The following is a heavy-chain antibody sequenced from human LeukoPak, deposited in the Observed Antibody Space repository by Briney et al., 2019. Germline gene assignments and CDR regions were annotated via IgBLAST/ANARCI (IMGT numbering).Heavy chain of an antibody. Sequence: GSLRLSCAASGFTFSSYAMSWVRQAPGKGLEWVSAISGSGGSTYYADSVKGRFTISRDNSKNTLYLQMNSLRAEDTAVYYCAKAFAVADTFDYWGQGTLVTVSS. J-gene: IGHJ4*02. CDR1: GFTFSSYA. D-gene: IGHD6-19*01. V-gene: IGHV3-23*01. CDR2: ISGSGGST. CDR3: AKAFAVADTFDY.